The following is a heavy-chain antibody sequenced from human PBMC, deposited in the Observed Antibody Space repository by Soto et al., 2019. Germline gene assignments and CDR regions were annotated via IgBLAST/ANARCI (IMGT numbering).Heavy chain of an antibody. CDR3: ARDIGPAGLFFDY. CDR1: GFTFSSYA. CDR2: ISNSGST. V-gene: IGHV3-23*01. J-gene: IGHJ4*02. Sequence: GGSLRLSCAASGFTFSSYAMYWVRQAPGKGLEWVSTISNSGSTYYADSVEGRFTISRDNSKNTLYLQMNSLRAEDTAVYYCARDIGPAGLFFDYWGQGTMVTVSS. D-gene: IGHD6-13*01.